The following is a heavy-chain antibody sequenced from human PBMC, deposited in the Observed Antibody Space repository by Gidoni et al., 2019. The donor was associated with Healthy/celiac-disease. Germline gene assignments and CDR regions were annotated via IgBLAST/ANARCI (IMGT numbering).Heavy chain of an antibody. Sequence: QVPLVESGGGVVQPGRSLRLSCAASGFTFSSYGLHWVRQEPGKGLEWVAVIWYDGSNKYYADSVKGRFTISRDNSKNTLYLQMNSLRAEDTAVYYCARDLGYDSSGYPGHAFDIWGQGTMVTVSS. CDR3: ARDLGYDSSGYPGHAFDI. V-gene: IGHV3-33*08. CDR1: GFTFSSYG. D-gene: IGHD3-22*01. J-gene: IGHJ3*02. CDR2: IWYDGSNK.